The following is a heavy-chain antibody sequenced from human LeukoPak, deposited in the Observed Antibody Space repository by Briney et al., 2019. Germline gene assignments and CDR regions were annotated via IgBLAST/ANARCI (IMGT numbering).Heavy chain of an antibody. CDR3: ARAAKIAVAGIDY. D-gene: IGHD6-19*01. V-gene: IGHV1-69*04. CDR2: IIPILGIA. Sequence: SVKVSCKASGGTFSSYAISWVRQAPGQGLEWMGRIIPILGIANYAQKFQGRVTITADKSTSTAYMELSSLRSEDTAVYYCARAAKIAVAGIDYWGRGTLVTVSS. CDR1: GGTFSSYA. J-gene: IGHJ4*02.